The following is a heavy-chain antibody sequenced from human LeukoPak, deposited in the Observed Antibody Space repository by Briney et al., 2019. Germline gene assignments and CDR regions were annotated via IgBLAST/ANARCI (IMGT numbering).Heavy chain of an antibody. CDR2: IYSGGST. CDR3: ARGTTVVTPGY. Sequence: GGSLRLSCAASGFTVTNNYMSWVRQAPGKGLERVSVIYSGGSTYYADSVKGRFTISRDTSKSTLFLQMNSLRAEDTAVYYCARGTTVVTPGYWGQGTLVTVSS. J-gene: IGHJ4*02. V-gene: IGHV3-53*01. CDR1: GFTVTNNY. D-gene: IGHD4-23*01.